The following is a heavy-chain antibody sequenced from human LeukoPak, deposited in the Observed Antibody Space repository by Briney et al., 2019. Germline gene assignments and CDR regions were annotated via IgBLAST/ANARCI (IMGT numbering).Heavy chain of an antibody. Sequence: GGSLRLSCAASGFTFNTYAMAWVRQAPGKGLECVSSISGSGGSTNYADSVKGRFFISRDKSGNTLFLQMSSLRAEDTAVYYCAKASSSWYSEIDYWGQGTLVTVSS. J-gene: IGHJ4*02. D-gene: IGHD6-13*01. CDR2: ISGSGGST. CDR1: GFTFNTYA. V-gene: IGHV3-23*01. CDR3: AKASSSWYSEIDY.